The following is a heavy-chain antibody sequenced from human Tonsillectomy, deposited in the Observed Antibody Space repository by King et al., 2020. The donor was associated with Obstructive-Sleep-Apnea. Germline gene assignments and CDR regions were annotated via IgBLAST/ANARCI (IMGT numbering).Heavy chain of an antibody. CDR2: ISGSGGST. Sequence: VQLVESGGGLVQPGGSLRLSCAASVFTFSSYAMSWVRQAPGKGLEWVSVISGSGGSTYYADSVKARFTIPRDNTKNTLYLQMNSLRAEETAVYYCAKDIGIQLWLPDYWGQGTLVTVSS. V-gene: IGHV3-23*04. J-gene: IGHJ4*02. D-gene: IGHD5-18*01. CDR3: AKDIGIQLWLPDY. CDR1: VFTFSSYA.